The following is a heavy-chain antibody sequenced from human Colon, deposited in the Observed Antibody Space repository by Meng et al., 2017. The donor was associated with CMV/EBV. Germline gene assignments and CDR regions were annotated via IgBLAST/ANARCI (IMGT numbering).Heavy chain of an antibody. V-gene: IGHV3-30*02. CDR2: IRYDGSNQ. CDR1: GFPFHTYG. D-gene: IGHD2-15*01. Sequence: GESLKISCAASGFPFHTYGMHWVRHAPGKGLEWRAFIRYDGSNQFHADSVKGRFTVSRDNSKSTLFLELSSLRPEDTAVYYCAKDDYCAGSSCYPDFWGQGTLVTVSS. CDR3: AKDDYCAGSSCYPDF. J-gene: IGHJ4*02.